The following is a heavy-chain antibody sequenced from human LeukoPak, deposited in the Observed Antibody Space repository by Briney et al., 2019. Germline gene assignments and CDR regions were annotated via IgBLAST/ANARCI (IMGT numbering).Heavy chain of an antibody. V-gene: IGHV3-30*03. CDR2: ISYDGGNK. D-gene: IGHD4-17*01. J-gene: IGHJ4*02. CDR3: ARGCDYGDYDY. Sequence: GGSLRLSCAASGFTFSSYGMHWVRQAPGKGLEWVAVISYDGGNKYYADSVKGRFTISRDNSKNTLYLQMNSLRAEDTAVYYCARGCDYGDYDYWGQGTLVTVSS. CDR1: GFTFSSYG.